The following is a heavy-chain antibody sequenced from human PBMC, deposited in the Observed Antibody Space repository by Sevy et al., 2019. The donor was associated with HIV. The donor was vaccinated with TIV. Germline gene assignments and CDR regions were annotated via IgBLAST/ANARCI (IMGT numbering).Heavy chain of an antibody. CDR3: AHETFGRFES. Sequence: RGYLRLSCAASGFTFSANWMNWVRQAPGKGLEWVANIKGDGSDKHYVDSVEGRFTISRDNAKNLLYLQMISLRVEDTAVYYCAHETFGRFESWGQGTLVTVSS. V-gene: IGHV3-7*01. D-gene: IGHD3-16*01. CDR1: GFTFSANW. CDR2: IKGDGSDK. J-gene: IGHJ4*02.